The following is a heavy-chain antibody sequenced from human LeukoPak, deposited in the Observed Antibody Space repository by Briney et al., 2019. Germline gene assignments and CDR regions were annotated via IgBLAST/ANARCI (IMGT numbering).Heavy chain of an antibody. V-gene: IGHV1-3*01. CDR1: GYTFTSYA. D-gene: IGHD3-3*01. Sequence: GASVNVSCKASGYTFTSYAMHWVRQAPGQRLEWMGWINAGNGNTKYSQKFQGRVTITRDTSASTAYMELSSLRSEDTAVYYCARGRITIFGVVITYFDYWGQGTLVTVSS. CDR3: ARGRITIFGVVITYFDY. CDR2: INAGNGNT. J-gene: IGHJ4*02.